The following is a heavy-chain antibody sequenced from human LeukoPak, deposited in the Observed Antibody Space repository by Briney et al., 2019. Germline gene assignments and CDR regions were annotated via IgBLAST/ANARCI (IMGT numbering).Heavy chain of an antibody. CDR1: GYTFTGYY. J-gene: IGHJ5*02. D-gene: IGHD2-15*01. CDR2: INPNSGGT. CDR3: ARDGAYCSGGSCYSRWFDP. V-gene: IGHV1-2*06. Sequence: ASVKVSXKASGYTFTGYYMHWVRQAPGQGLEWMGRINPNSGGTNYAQKFQGRVTMTRDTSISTAYMELSRLRSDDTAVYYCARDGAYCSGGSCYSRWFDPWGQGTLVTVSS.